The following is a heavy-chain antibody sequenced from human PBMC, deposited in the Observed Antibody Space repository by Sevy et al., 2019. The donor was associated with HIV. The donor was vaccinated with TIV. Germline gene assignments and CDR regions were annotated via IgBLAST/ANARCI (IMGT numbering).Heavy chain of an antibody. J-gene: IGHJ5*02. D-gene: IGHD5-12*01. V-gene: IGHV4-4*07. CDR1: GGSISSYY. CDR2: IYTSGST. CDR3: AREGGDIVAKISENWFDP. Sequence: SETLSLTCTVSGGSISSYYWSWIRQPAGKGLEWIGRIYTSGSTNYNPSLKSRVTMSVDTSKNQFSLKLSSVTAADTAVYYCAREGGDIVAKISENWFDPWGQGTLVTVSS.